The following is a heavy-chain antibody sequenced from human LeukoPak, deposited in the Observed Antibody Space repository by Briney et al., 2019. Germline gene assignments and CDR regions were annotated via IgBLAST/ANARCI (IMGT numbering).Heavy chain of an antibody. Sequence: PGRSLRLSCAASGFTFSGYAMHWVRQAPGKGLEWVAVISYDGSDKYYADSVKGRFTISRDNSKNTLYLQMDNLRAEDAAVYFCARENRAFGFDCWGQGTLVIVSS. V-gene: IGHV3-30*04. CDR1: GFTFSGYA. CDR3: ARENRAFGFDC. D-gene: IGHD3-10*01. J-gene: IGHJ4*02. CDR2: ISYDGSDK.